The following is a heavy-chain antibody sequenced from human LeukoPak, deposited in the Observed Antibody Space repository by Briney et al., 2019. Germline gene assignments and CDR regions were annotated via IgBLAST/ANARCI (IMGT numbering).Heavy chain of an antibody. V-gene: IGHV3-9*03. J-gene: IGHJ4*02. D-gene: IGHD6-13*01. CDR1: GFTFDDYA. CDR2: ISWNSGSI. Sequence: QPGGSLRLSCAASGFTFDDYAMHWVRQAPGKGLEWVSGISWNSGSIGYADSVKGRFTISRDNAKNSLYLQMNSLRVEDMALYYCAKDRGYSSSFFEIWGQGTPVTVSS. CDR3: AKDRGYSSSFFEI.